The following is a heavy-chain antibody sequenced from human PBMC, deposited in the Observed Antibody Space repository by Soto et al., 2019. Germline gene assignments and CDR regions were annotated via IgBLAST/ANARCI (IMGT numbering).Heavy chain of an antibody. J-gene: IGHJ6*02. Sequence: QVQLVQSGAEVKKPGSSVKVSCKASGGTFSSYAISWVRQAPGQGLEWMGGIIPIFGTANYAQKFQGRVTITADESTSTDYMELSSLRSEDTAVYYCARTEYGGYDYYYGMDVWSQGTTVTVSS. CDR1: GGTFSSYA. CDR3: ARTEYGGYDYYYGMDV. CDR2: IIPIFGTA. D-gene: IGHD5-12*01. V-gene: IGHV1-69*01.